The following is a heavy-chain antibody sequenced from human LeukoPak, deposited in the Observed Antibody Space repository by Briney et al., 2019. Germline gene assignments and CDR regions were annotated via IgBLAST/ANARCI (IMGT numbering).Heavy chain of an antibody. CDR3: ARVRANWHEDY. CDR1: GFTFSSYS. D-gene: IGHD5-24*01. Sequence: GGSLRLSCAASGFTFSSYSFNWVRQVPGQGLEWVSSITTTFYTYYTDSVKGRFTISRDNAKNSLYLQMISLRAEDTAVYYCARVRANWHEDYWGQGTLVTVSS. CDR2: ITTTFYT. J-gene: IGHJ4*02. V-gene: IGHV3-21*01.